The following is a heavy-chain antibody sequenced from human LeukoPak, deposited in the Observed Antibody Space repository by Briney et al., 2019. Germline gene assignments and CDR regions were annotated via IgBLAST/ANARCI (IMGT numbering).Heavy chain of an antibody. J-gene: IGHJ4*02. D-gene: IGHD1-26*01. Sequence: GGSLRLSCAASGFTFSSYAMSWVRQAPGKGLEWVSAISGSGGSTYYADSVKGRFTISRDNSKNTLYLQMSSLRAEDTAVYYCATSRVGALYFDYWGQGTLVTVSS. CDR2: ISGSGGST. CDR1: GFTFSSYA. CDR3: ATSRVGALYFDY. V-gene: IGHV3-23*01.